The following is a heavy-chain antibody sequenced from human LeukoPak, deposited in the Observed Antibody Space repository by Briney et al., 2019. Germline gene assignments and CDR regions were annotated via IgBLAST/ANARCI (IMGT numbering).Heavy chain of an antibody. CDR3: AKDLVELRGLRGYCSGGSCLGPYYYYYGMDV. CDR1: GFTFSRYT. CDR2: ISYDGSNK. J-gene: IGHJ6*02. V-gene: IGHV3-30*04. Sequence: PGRSLRLSCAASGFTFSRYTMYWVRQAPGKGLEWVAVISYDGSNKYYADSVKGRFTISRDNSKNTLYLQMNSLRAEDTAVYYCAKDLVELRGLRGYCSGGSCLGPYYYYYGMDVWGQGTTVTVSS. D-gene: IGHD2-15*01.